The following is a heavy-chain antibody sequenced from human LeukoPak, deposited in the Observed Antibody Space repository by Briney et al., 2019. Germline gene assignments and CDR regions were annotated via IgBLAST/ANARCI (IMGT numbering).Heavy chain of an antibody. J-gene: IGHJ4*02. CDR2: ISWNSGSI. V-gene: IGHV3-9*01. CDR1: GFTFDDYA. CDR3: AKDDILTGYNLDY. Sequence: GGSLRLSCAASGFTFDDYAMHWVRQAPGRGLEWVSGISWNSGSIGYADSVKGRFTISRDNSKNTLYLQMNSLRAEDTAVYYCAKDDILTGYNLDYWGQGTLVTVSS. D-gene: IGHD3-9*01.